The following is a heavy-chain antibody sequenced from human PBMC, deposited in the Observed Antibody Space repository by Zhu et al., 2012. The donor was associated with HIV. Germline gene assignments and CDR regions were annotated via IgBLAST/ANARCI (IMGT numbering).Heavy chain of an antibody. CDR1: GGSITDPGYF. CDR2: VYYSGDT. CDR3: AKSRTSGWYSYAFDV. V-gene: IGHV4-39*01. Sequence: QVQLQGSGPRLLKPSETLSLTCTVSGGSITDPGYFWAWIRQPPGKGLEWIGSVYYSGDTNDSPSLKSRLTISVDTSKNQFSLQLRSLTAADTAVYYCAKSRTSGWYSYAFDVWGQGRVVSVSS. J-gene: IGHJ3*01. D-gene: IGHD6-19*01.